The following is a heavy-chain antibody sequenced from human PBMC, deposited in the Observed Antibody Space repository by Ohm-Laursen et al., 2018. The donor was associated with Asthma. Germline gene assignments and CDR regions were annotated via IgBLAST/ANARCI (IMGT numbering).Heavy chain of an antibody. CDR1: GGSIGSDDYY. CDR2: IYYSGST. D-gene: IGHD4-11*01. J-gene: IGHJ6*02. V-gene: IGHV4-31*03. CDR3: ARAHYSNYVGYYYYYGMDV. Sequence: SQTLSLTCTVSGGSIGSDDYYWSWIRQHPGKGLEWIGYIYYSGSTYYNPSLKSRVTISVDTSKNQFSLKLSSVTAADTAVYYCARAHYSNYVGYYYYYGMDVWGQGTTVTVSS.